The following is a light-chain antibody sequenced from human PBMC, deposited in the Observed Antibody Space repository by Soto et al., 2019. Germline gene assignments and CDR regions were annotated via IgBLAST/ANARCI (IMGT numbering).Light chain of an antibody. J-gene: IGKJ5*01. CDR2: WAS. CDR3: QQYYGAPIT. Sequence: DIVMTQSPDSLAVSLGERATINCTSSQSLLSRSNTNNYLAWFQQKPGQPPKLLLSWASTRETGVPDRFSGSGSGPDFTLTISSLQAEDVAVYYCQQYYGAPITFGRGTRLEIK. CDR1: QSLLSRSNTNNY. V-gene: IGKV4-1*01.